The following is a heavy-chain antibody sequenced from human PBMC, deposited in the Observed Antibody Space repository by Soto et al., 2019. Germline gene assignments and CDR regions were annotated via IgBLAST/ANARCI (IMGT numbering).Heavy chain of an antibody. CDR2: IYYTGRT. CDR1: GGSIRSHY. Sequence: QVQLQESGPGLVKPSETLSLTCTVSGGSIRSHYWNWIRQPPGKGLEWIGYIYYTGRTNYNPALHSRVTISVDTAKNQFSLKLNSLTAADSAGYYCARGGQTAYNYYFYMDVWGGGTTVTVSS. J-gene: IGHJ6*04. D-gene: IGHD1-20*01. CDR3: ARGGQTAYNYYFYMDV. V-gene: IGHV4-59*11.